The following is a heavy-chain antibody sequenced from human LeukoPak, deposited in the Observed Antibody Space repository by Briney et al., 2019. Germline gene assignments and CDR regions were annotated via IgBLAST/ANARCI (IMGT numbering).Heavy chain of an antibody. CDR2: ISSSGNTI. V-gene: IGHV3-11*04. J-gene: IGHJ4*02. CDR1: GFTFSDYY. CDR3: ARDKNYYDSSGRRKVTDY. Sequence: PGGSLRLSCAASGFTFSDYYMSWIRQAPGKGLEWVSYISSSGNTIYYADSVKGRFTISRDNAKNSLYLQMNSLRAEDPAIYYCARDKNYYDSSGRRKVTDYWGQGTLVTVSS. D-gene: IGHD3-22*01.